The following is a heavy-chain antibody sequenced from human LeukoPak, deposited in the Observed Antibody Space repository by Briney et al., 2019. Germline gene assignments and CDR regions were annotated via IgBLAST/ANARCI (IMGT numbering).Heavy chain of an antibody. D-gene: IGHD2-15*01. J-gene: IGHJ3*02. CDR2: ISWNSGSI. CDR3: AKEADSGAFDI. V-gene: IGHV3-9*01. Sequence: GGSLRLSCAASGFTFDDYAMHWVRQAPGKGLEWVSGISWNSGSIGYADSVKGRFTISRDNAKNSLYLQMNSLRAEDTALYYCAKEADSGAFDIWGQGTMVTVSS. CDR1: GFTFDDYA.